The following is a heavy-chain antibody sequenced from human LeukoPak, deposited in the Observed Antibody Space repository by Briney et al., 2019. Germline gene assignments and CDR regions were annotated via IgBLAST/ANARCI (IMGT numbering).Heavy chain of an antibody. CDR3: ARDRYGSGSYPPPYNWFDP. D-gene: IGHD3-10*01. V-gene: IGHV4-59*01. CDR2: IYYSGST. CDR1: GGSFSGYY. J-gene: IGHJ5*02. Sequence: PSETLSLTCAVYGGSFSGYYWSWIRQPPGKGLEWMGYIYYSGSTNYNPSLKSRVTISVDTSKNQFSLKLSSVTAADTAVYYCARDRYGSGSYPPPYNWFDPWGQGTLVTVSS.